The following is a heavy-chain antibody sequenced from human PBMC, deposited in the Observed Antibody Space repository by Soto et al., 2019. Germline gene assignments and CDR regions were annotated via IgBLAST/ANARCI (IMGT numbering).Heavy chain of an antibody. Sequence: GGSLRISCAASGFTFSSYAMHWVRQAPGKGLEWVAVISYDGSNKYYADSVKGRFTISRDNSENTLYLQMNSLRAEDTAVYYCARDPPGRIRSGYLVGYFDYWGQGTLVTVSS. CDR3: ARDPPGRIRSGYLVGYFDY. CDR1: GFTFSSYA. J-gene: IGHJ4*02. CDR2: ISYDGSNK. D-gene: IGHD3-22*01. V-gene: IGHV3-30-3*01.